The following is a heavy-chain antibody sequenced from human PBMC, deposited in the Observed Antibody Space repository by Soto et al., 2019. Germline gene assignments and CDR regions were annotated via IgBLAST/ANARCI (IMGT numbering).Heavy chain of an antibody. D-gene: IGHD2-15*01. V-gene: IGHV4-39*01. CDR1: GGSISSSSYY. Sequence: SETLSLTCAVSGGSISSSSYYWDWIRQPPGKGLEWIGTIYYTGTSNYNPSLKSRVTISVGTSKNQFSLNLSSVTAADTAVYYCTRHAIGVVVPAAIRNWGQGSLVTVSS. J-gene: IGHJ4*02. CDR3: TRHAIGVVVPAAIRN. CDR2: IYYTGTS.